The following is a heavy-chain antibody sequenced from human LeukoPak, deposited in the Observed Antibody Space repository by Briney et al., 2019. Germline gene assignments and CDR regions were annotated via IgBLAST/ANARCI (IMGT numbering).Heavy chain of an antibody. Sequence: SETLSLTCTVSGYSISSGYYWGWIRQPPGKGLEWIGSIYHSGGTYYNPSLKSRVTISVDTSKNQFSLKLSSVTAANTAVYYCARLIYGGNPNDAFDIWGQGTMVTVSS. CDR1: GYSISSGYY. CDR3: ARLIYGGNPNDAFDI. J-gene: IGHJ3*02. D-gene: IGHD4/OR15-4a*01. CDR2: IYHSGGT. V-gene: IGHV4-38-2*02.